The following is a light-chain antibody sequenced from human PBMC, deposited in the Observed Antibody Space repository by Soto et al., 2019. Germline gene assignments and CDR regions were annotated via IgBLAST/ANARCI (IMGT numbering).Light chain of an antibody. CDR1: QSITNR. CDR2: DAS. V-gene: IGKV1-5*01. Sequence: DIQMTQSPSTLSASVGDRVTITCRASQSITNRLAWYQQKPGKAHKALNYDASNLESGVPSRFSGSGSGTEFNLTILSLQHHDFATYLCQHYGSMWAFGQGTQLESK. J-gene: IGKJ1*01. CDR3: QHYGSMWA.